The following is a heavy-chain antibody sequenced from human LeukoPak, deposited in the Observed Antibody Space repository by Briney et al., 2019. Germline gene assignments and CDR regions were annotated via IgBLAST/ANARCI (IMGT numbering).Heavy chain of an antibody. V-gene: IGHV3-53*01. J-gene: IGHJ3*02. D-gene: IGHD3-10*01. CDR3: ARGLGRELDGAFDI. CDR1: GGSFRDYF. Sequence: ETLSLTCAVYGGSFRDYFWSWVRQAPGKGLEWVSVIYSGGRTYYADSVKGRFTISRDNSRNTLYLQMNSLRAEDTAVYYCARGLGRELDGAFDIWGQGTMVTVSS. CDR2: IYSGGRT.